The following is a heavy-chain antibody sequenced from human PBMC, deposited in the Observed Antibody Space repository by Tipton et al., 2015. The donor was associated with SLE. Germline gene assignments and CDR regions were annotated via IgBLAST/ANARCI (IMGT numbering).Heavy chain of an antibody. CDR3: AREIGIAAARFDY. Sequence: SLRLSCAASGFTFSSYWMHWVRQAPGKGLVWVSRINSDGSSTSYADSVKGRFTISRDNAKSTLYLQMNSLRAEDMAVYYCAREIGIAAARFDYWGQGTLVTVSS. V-gene: IGHV3-74*01. CDR1: GFTFSSYW. J-gene: IGHJ4*02. D-gene: IGHD6-13*01. CDR2: INSDGSST.